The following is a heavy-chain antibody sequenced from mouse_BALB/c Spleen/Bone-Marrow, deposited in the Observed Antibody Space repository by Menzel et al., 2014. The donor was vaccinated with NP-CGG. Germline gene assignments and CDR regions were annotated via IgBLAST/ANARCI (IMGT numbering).Heavy chain of an antibody. CDR3: ASYGNYG. D-gene: IGHD2-1*01. J-gene: IGHJ2*01. CDR2: INPYNGAT. Sequence: HVKSLEWIGRINPYNGATSYNQNFKDKASLTVDKSSSTAYMELHSLTSEDSAVYYCASYGNYGWGQGTTLTVSS. V-gene: IGHV1-26*01.